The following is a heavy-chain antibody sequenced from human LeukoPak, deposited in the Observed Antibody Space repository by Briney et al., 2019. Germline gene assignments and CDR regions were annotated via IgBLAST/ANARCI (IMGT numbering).Heavy chain of an antibody. CDR2: MKQDGSEK. Sequence: GGSLRLSCAVSGINFRGYWMAWVRQAPGKGLEWMGNMKQDGSEKYYVDSVKGRVTITRDNAMNSLYMEMNSLRVEDTAVYYCARDLGHTGYDLYDYWGQGTLVTVSS. CDR1: GINFRGYW. CDR3: ARDLGHTGYDLYDY. J-gene: IGHJ4*02. V-gene: IGHV3-7*01. D-gene: IGHD5-12*01.